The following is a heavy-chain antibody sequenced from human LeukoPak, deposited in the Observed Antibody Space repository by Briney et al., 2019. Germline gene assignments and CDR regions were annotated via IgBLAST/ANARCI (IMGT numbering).Heavy chain of an antibody. D-gene: IGHD3-10*01. CDR3: ATSNTLWFGELSPWFDP. V-gene: IGHV4-39*01. CDR1: GGSISSSSYY. CDR2: IYYSGST. Sequence: SETLSLTCTVSGGSISSSSYYWGWIRQPSGKGLEWIGSIYYSGSTYYNPSLKSRVTISVDTSKNQFSLKLSSVTAADTAVYYCATSNTLWFGELSPWFDPWGQGTLVTVSS. J-gene: IGHJ5*02.